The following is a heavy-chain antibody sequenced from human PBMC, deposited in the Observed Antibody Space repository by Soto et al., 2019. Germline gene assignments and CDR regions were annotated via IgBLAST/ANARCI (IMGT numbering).Heavy chain of an antibody. V-gene: IGHV3-23*01. D-gene: IGHD3-3*02. CDR2: VSGRGDRT. J-gene: IGHJ4*02. Sequence: PGGSLRLSCAASGFTFSNDAMTWVRQAPGKGLEWVSGVSGRGDRTYYAGSVKGRFTISRDNSKNTLFLQMNSLRVEDTAVYYCARGRRYIFPFDYWGLGTLVTVSS. CDR1: GFTFSNDA. CDR3: ARGRRYIFPFDY.